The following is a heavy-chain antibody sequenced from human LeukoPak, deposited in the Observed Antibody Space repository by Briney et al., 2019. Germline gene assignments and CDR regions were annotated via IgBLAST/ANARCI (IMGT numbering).Heavy chain of an antibody. Sequence: GGSLRLSCAASGFTFSTSGMHWVRQAPGKGLEWVTVIWCDGSNKHYAESVKGRFSISRDNSKSTLYLQMNSLRAEDTAVYYCARARGVSTGYRPTDYWGQGTLVTVSS. CDR2: IWCDGSNK. J-gene: IGHJ4*02. CDR1: GFTFSTSG. D-gene: IGHD3-22*01. V-gene: IGHV3-33*01. CDR3: ARARGVSTGYRPTDY.